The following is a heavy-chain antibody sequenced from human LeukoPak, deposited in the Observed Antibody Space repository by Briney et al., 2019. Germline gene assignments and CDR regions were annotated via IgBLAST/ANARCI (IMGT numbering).Heavy chain of an antibody. D-gene: IGHD6-19*01. CDR2: IWYDGSNK. CDR3: ARVRYCSDNNWPRDAFDI. J-gene: IGHJ3*02. Sequence: GGSLRLSCAASGFTFSSYGMHWVRQAPGKGLEWVAVIWYDGSNKYYADSVKGRFSISRDNSKNTLYLQMSSLRAEDTSEYYCARVRYCSDNNWPRDAFDIWGQGTKVTVSS. CDR1: GFTFSSYG. V-gene: IGHV3-33*01.